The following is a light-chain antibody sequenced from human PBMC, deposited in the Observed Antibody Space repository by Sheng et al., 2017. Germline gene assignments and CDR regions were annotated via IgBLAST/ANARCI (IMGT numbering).Light chain of an antibody. CDR3: CSYAGWYTYV. Sequence: QSALTQPRSVSGSPGQSVTISCTGTSSDVGGYNYVSWYQHHPGKAPKMMIYDVSERPSGVPDRFSGPKSGNTASLSISGLQAEDEADYYCCSYAGWYTYVFGTGTKVTV. J-gene: IGLJ1*01. CDR1: SSDVGGYNY. CDR2: DVS. V-gene: IGLV2-11*01.